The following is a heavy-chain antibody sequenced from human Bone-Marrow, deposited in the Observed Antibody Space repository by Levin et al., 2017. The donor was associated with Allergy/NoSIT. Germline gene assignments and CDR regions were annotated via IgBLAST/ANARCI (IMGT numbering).Heavy chain of an antibody. CDR3: AKGDDDGGRDYFDY. CDR2: IYYTGNT. CDR1: GGSINSYY. J-gene: IGHJ4*02. D-gene: IGHD4/OR15-4a*01. V-gene: IGHV4-59*01. Sequence: NASETLSLTCTVSGGSINSYYWSWIRQPPGKGLEWIGYIYYTGNTDYNPSLKNRVIMSVDTSKNQFSLKLSSVTAADTAVYYCAKGDDDGGRDYFDYWGQGTLVTVSS.